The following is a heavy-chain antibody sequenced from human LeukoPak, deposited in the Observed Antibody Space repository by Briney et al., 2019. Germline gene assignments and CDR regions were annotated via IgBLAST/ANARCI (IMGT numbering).Heavy chain of an antibody. J-gene: IGHJ4*02. D-gene: IGHD3-22*01. V-gene: IGHV3-21*06. CDR2: ISSSSNYI. CDR1: GFTFSSYN. Sequence: GGSLRLSCAASGFTFSSYNMTWVRQAPGKGLEWVSSISSSSNYIYYADSVKGRFTISRDSAKNSLYLQMNSLRAEDTAVYYCARGGYNYYDSSDYYYGLSDYWGQGTLVTVSS. CDR3: ARGGYNYYDSSDYYYGLSDY.